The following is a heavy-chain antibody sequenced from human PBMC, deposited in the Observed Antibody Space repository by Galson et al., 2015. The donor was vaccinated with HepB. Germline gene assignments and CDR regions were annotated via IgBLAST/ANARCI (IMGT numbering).Heavy chain of an antibody. CDR1: GFTFSDYY. D-gene: IGHD5-18*01. CDR3: ARNGSKAGYSYGQNYAVDI. J-gene: IGHJ3*02. V-gene: IGHV3-11*01. Sequence: SLRLSCAASGFTFSDYYMSWVRQAPGKGLEWVSYICSSGYTIYSADSVKGRVTFTRDNAKNLLHLKINSLRAEAAAVYYCARNGSKAGYSYGQNYAVDIWGQGTMVTVSS. CDR2: ICSSGYTI.